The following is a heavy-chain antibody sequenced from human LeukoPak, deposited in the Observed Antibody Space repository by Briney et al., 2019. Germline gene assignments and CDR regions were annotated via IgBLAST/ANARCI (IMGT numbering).Heavy chain of an antibody. Sequence: PSETLSLTCTVSGGSISSYYWSWIRQPPGKGLEWIGYIYYSGSTNYNPSLKSRVTISVDTSKNQFSLKLSSVTAADTAVYYCARMAGRVPYYFDYWGQGTLVTVSS. CDR3: ARMAGRVPYYFDY. CDR2: IYYSGST. V-gene: IGHV4-59*01. D-gene: IGHD1-1*01. J-gene: IGHJ4*02. CDR1: GGSISSYY.